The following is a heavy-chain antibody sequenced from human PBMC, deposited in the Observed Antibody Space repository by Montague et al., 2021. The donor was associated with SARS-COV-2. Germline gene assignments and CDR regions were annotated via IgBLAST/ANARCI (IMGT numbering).Heavy chain of an antibody. CDR2: ISYDESNK. Sequence: SLRLSCAASGFTFSSYAMHWVRQAPGKGLEWVAAISYDESNKYYADSVKGRFTISRDNSKSTLYVQMNSLRAEDTAVYYCARDDYDILTGPFDYWGQGTLVTVSS. D-gene: IGHD3-9*01. V-gene: IGHV3-30*04. J-gene: IGHJ4*02. CDR1: GFTFSSYA. CDR3: ARDDYDILTGPFDY.